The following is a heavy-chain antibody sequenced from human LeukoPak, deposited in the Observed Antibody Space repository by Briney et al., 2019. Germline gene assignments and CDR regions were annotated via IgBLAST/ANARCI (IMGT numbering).Heavy chain of an antibody. CDR3: ARPPPYCSDGSCYFDY. Sequence: PGGSLRLSCAASGFTFSSYAVHWVRQAPGKGLEWVAVISYDGSNKYYADSVKGRFTISRDNPKNTLYLQMNSLRAEDTAVYYCARPPPYCSDGSCYFDYWGQGTLVTVSS. J-gene: IGHJ4*02. D-gene: IGHD2-15*01. V-gene: IGHV3-30-3*01. CDR1: GFTFSSYA. CDR2: ISYDGSNK.